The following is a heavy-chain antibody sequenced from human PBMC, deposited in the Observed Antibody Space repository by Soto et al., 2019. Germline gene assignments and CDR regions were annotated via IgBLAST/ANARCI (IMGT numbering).Heavy chain of an antibody. V-gene: IGHV1-18*01. Sequence: ASVKVSCKASGGTFSSYAISWVRQAPGQGLEWMGWISAYNGNTNYAQKLQGRVTMTTDTSTSTAYMELRSLRSDDTAVYYCARDYYYENPAADYWGQGTLVTVSS. D-gene: IGHD3-22*01. J-gene: IGHJ4*02. CDR2: ISAYNGNT. CDR3: ARDYYYENPAADY. CDR1: GGTFSSYA.